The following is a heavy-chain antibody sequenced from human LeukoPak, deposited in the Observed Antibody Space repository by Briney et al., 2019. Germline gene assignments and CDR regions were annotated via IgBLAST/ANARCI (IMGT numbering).Heavy chain of an antibody. V-gene: IGHV3-11*01. J-gene: IGHJ4*02. D-gene: IGHD1-26*01. CDR1: GFTFSDYY. Sequence: GGSLRLSCAASGFTFSDYYMSWIRQAPGKGLEWVSYISSSGSTIYYADSVKGRFTISRDNAKNSLYLQMNSLRAEDMALYYCAKAGYSGSYHFFDYWGQGTLVTVSS. CDR2: ISSSGSTI. CDR3: AKAGYSGSYHFFDY.